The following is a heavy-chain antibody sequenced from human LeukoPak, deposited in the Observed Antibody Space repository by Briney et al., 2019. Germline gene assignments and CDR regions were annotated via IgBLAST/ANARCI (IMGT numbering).Heavy chain of an antibody. CDR2: IKQDGTEK. V-gene: IGHV3-7*03. D-gene: IGHD3-16*01. CDR1: GFTLSNHW. J-gene: IGHJ4*02. Sequence: GGSLRLSCAASGFTLSNHWMIWVRQAPGKGLECVANIKQDGTEKYYLDSVKGRFTISRDNAKNSLYLQMNSLRAEDTAVYYCAKVPMGSTPVYFDYWAREPWSPSPQ. CDR3: AKVPMGSTPVYFDY.